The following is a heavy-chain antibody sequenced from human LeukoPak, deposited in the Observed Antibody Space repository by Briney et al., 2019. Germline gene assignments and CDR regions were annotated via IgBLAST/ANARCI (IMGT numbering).Heavy chain of an antibody. D-gene: IGHD3-3*01. Sequence: GGSLRLSCAASGFTFSSYSMNWVRQAPGKGLEWVSSISSSSSYIYYADSVKGRFTLSRDNAKNSLYLQMNSLRAEDTAVYYCATRVRDYDFWSAKNYDYWGQGTLVTVSS. CDR3: ATRVRDYDFWSAKNYDY. V-gene: IGHV3-21*01. CDR1: GFTFSSYS. CDR2: ISSSSSYI. J-gene: IGHJ4*02.